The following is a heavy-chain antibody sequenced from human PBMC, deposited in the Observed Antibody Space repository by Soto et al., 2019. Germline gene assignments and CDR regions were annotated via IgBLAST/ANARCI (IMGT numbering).Heavy chain of an antibody. D-gene: IGHD2-15*01. J-gene: IGHJ4*02. V-gene: IGHV3-53*04. CDR3: KKVPRIVVVVAAPYYFDC. Sequence: GGSLRLSCAASGFTVSSNYMSWVRQAPGKGLEWLSVIYTDDSTYYADSVKGRFTISRHNSKNPLYLQMNSLRAEDTAVYYCKKVPRIVVVVAAPYYFDCWGQGTLVTVTS. CDR2: IYTDDST. CDR1: GFTVSSNY.